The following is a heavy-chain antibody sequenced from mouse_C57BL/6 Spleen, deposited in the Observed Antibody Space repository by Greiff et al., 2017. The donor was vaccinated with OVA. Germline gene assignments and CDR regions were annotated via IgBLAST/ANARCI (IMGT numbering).Heavy chain of an antibody. Sequence: QVHVKQSGAELVKPGASVKMSCKASGYTFTTYPIEWMKQNHGKSLEWIGNFHPYNDDTKYNEKFKGKATLTVEKSSSTVYLELSRLTSDDSAVYYCARSGGLLRGYYAMDYWGQGTSVTVAS. V-gene: IGHV1-47*01. CDR1: GYTFTTYP. J-gene: IGHJ4*01. D-gene: IGHD2-3*01. CDR2: FHPYNDDT. CDR3: ARSGGLLRGYYAMDY.